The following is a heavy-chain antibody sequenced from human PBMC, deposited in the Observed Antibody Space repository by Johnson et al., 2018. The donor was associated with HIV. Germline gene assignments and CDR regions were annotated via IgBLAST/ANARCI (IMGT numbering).Heavy chain of an antibody. CDR1: GFTFSNAW. CDR3: AREWGMVTFGGVIPRNAFDI. J-gene: IGHJ3*02. V-gene: IGHV3-15*05. CDR2: IKSKTDGGTT. D-gene: IGHD3-16*02. Sequence: VQLVESRGGVVQPGRSLKLSCTASGFTFSNAWMNWVHHAPGKGLEWVGRIKSKTDGGTTDYAAPVKGKFTISRADSKTTLYLRMNSLRAEDTAVYYCAREWGMVTFGGVIPRNAFDIWGQGTMVTVSS.